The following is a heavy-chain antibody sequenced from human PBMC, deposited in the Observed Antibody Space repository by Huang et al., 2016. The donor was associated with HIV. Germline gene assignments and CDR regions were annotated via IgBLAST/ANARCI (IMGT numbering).Heavy chain of an antibody. CDR1: GGSISSYY. CDR3: ARSHSIHWGFNWFDP. CDR2: MYYSGST. V-gene: IGHV4-59*01. J-gene: IGHJ5*02. D-gene: IGHD7-27*01. Sequence: QVQLQESGPGLVKPSETLSLTCTVSGGSISSYYWSWIRQPPGKGREWIGYMYYSGSTNYNPALKSRVTISVDTSKNQFSLKLSSVTAADTAVYYCARSHSIHWGFNWFDPWGQGILVTFSS.